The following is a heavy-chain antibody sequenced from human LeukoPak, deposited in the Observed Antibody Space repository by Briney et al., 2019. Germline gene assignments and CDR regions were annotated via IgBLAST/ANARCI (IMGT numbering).Heavy chain of an antibody. CDR1: GGSISSSSYY. CDR2: IYYSGST. J-gene: IGHJ4*02. D-gene: IGHD2-15*01. Sequence: PSETLSLTCTVSGGSISSSSYYWGWIGQPPGKGLVWIGSIYYSGSTYYNPSLNSLVTISVDTSKNQLSMKLSAVTAADTSVYDCGRHVVCSAVDYWGQGTLVTVSS. V-gene: IGHV4-39*01. CDR3: GRHVVCSAVDY.